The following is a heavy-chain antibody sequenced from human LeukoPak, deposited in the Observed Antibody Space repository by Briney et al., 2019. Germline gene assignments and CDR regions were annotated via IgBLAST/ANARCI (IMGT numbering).Heavy chain of an antibody. D-gene: IGHD2-15*01. CDR2: IYSGGST. Sequence: PGGSLRLSCAASGFTVSANYMSWVRQSPGKGLEWVSIIYSGGSTDYADSVKGRFTISKDNSKNRIFLQMNSLRAEDTAMYYCASLYFIRGSCAFDVWGQGTLVTVSP. CDR1: GFTVSANY. V-gene: IGHV3-66*01. CDR3: ASLYFIRGSCAFDV. J-gene: IGHJ5*02.